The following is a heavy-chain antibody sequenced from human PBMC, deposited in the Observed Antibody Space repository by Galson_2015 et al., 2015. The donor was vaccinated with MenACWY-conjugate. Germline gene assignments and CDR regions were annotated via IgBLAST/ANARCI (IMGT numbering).Heavy chain of an antibody. D-gene: IGHD4-23*01. CDR2: INAGNGNT. V-gene: IGHV1-3*01. Sequence: SVKVSCKASGYTFTSYAMHWVRQAPGQRLEWMGWINAGNGNTKYSQKFQGRVTITRDTSASTAYMELSSLRSEDTAIYYCAREGKSNDVGGNSADYWGQGTLLTVSS. J-gene: IGHJ4*02. CDR3: AREGKSNDVGGNSADY. CDR1: GYTFTSYA.